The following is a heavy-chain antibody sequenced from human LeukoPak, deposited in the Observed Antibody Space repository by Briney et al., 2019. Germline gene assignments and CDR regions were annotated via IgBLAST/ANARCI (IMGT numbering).Heavy chain of an antibody. D-gene: IGHD3-10*01. CDR2: ISSSGNTI. J-gene: IGHJ5*02. CDR1: GFTFSGYY. Sequence: GGSLRLSCAASGFTFSGYYMSWIRQAPGKGLEWVSYISSSGNTIYYADPVKGRFTISRDNAKNSLYLQMNSLRAEDTAVYYCARDFRAAFDPWGQGTLDTVSS. V-gene: IGHV3-11*01. CDR3: ARDFRAAFDP.